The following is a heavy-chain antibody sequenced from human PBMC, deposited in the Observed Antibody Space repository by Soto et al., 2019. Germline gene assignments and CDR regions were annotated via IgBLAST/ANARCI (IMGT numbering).Heavy chain of an antibody. CDR3: ARQDITMVRGAHDY. Sequence: PSETLSVTCTVSGGYIGSSSYYWGWIRQPPGKGLEWIGSIYYSGSTYYNPSLKSRVTISVDTSKNQFSLKLSSVTAADTAVYYCARQDITMVRGAHDYWGQGTLVTVSS. CDR2: IYYSGST. V-gene: IGHV4-39*01. J-gene: IGHJ4*02. CDR1: GGYIGSSSYY. D-gene: IGHD3-10*01.